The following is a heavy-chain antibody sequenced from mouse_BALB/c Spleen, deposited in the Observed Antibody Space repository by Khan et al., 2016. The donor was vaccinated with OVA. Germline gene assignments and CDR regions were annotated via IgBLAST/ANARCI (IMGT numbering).Heavy chain of an antibody. Sequence: LQESGSELVSPGASVKLSCKTSGYTFSTYWMHWVKQRPGQGLKWIGNIYPGSGSPNYDEKFKSKATLTVDTSSTTAYMQRSSLTSEDSEVYDCTRGTTAPYVMDYWGQGTSVTVSS. D-gene: IGHD1-2*01. V-gene: IGHV1S22*01. CDR3: TRGTTAPYVMDY. CDR2: IYPGSGSP. CDR1: GYTFSTYW. J-gene: IGHJ4*01.